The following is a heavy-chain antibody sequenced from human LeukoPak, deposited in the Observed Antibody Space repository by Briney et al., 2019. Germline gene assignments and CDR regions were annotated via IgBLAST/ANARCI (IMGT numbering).Heavy chain of an antibody. CDR1: GFTFSSYG. V-gene: IGHV3-64*01. D-gene: IGHD2-21*01. CDR2: ISTYGTST. J-gene: IGHJ4*02. Sequence: GGSLRLSCAASGFTFSSYGMHWVRQAPGKGLEYVSSISTYGTSTFYANSVKGRFTISRDTSKNTLYLQMGSLRAEDMAVYYCARENCNGDCYPDYWGQGTLVTVSS. CDR3: ARENCNGDCYPDY.